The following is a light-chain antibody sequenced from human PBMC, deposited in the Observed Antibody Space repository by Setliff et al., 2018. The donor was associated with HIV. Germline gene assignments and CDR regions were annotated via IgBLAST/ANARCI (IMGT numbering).Light chain of an antibody. Sequence: QSALAQPPSVSGSPGQSVTISCTGTSSDVGTYNRVAWYQQTPGTAPKLMIYEVNNRPSGVPDRFSGSGSGNTASLTISGLQAEDEADYYCSSYASTSYGSSGTYVFGTGTKSPS. J-gene: IGLJ1*01. CDR1: SSDVGTYNR. CDR3: SSYASTSYGSSGTYV. CDR2: EVN. V-gene: IGLV2-18*02.